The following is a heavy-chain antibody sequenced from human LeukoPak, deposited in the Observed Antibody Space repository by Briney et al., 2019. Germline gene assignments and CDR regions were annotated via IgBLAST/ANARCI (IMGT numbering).Heavy chain of an antibody. Sequence: ASVTVSYKSSDFSFPTYGISGVRQAPGQGPERMGWITAYNGNTNYAQKFQGRITMTTDTSTSTAYMELRSLRSDDTAVYYCARAGATLTTHFDYGGQGTLLTVSS. D-gene: IGHD4-11*01. CDR3: ARAGATLTTHFDY. V-gene: IGHV1-18*01. CDR2: ITAYNGNT. CDR1: DFSFPTYG. J-gene: IGHJ4*02.